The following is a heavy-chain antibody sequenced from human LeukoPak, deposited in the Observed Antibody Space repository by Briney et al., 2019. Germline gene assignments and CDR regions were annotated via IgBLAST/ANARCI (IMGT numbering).Heavy chain of an antibody. V-gene: IGHV4-39*01. CDR3: ARYYYDSSGYDY. D-gene: IGHD3-22*01. J-gene: IGHJ4*02. CDR2: IYYSGST. Sequence: SETLSLTCTVSGGSISSSSYYWAWIRQPPGKGLEWIGSIYYSGSTYYNPSLKSRVTISVDTSKNQFSLKLSSVTAADTAVYYCARYYYDSSGYDYWGQGTLVTVSS. CDR1: GGSISSSSYY.